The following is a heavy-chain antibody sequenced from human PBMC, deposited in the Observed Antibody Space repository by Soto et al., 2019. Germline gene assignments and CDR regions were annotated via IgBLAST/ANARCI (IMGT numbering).Heavy chain of an antibody. CDR3: AREVGSDSDY. CDR1: GGSISSSSYY. CDR2: IYYSGST. D-gene: IGHD3-10*01. V-gene: IGHV4-39*07. J-gene: IGHJ4*02. Sequence: SETLSLTCTVSGGSISSSSYYWGWIRQPPGKGLEWIGSIYYSGSTYYNPSLKSRVTISVDTSKNQFSLKLSSVTAADTAVYYCAREVGSDSDYWGQGTLVTVSS.